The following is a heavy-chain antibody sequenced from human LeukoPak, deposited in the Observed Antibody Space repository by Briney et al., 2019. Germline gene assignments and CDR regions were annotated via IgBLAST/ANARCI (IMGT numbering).Heavy chain of an antibody. Sequence: GGSLRLSCAASGFTISSYAISWVCHAQGPGLGLVSVVCVSGGSTSYSNPVNKRFTISRDNAKNSLYLQMNSLRAEDTAVYYCVRDYYGDYHHWGQGILVTVSS. CDR3: VRDYYGDYHH. CDR2: VCVSGGST. CDR1: GFTISSYA. D-gene: IGHD3-22*01. J-gene: IGHJ1*01. V-gene: IGHV3-23*01.